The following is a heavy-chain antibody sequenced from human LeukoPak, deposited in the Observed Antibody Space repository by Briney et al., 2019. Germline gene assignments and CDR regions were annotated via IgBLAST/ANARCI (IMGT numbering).Heavy chain of an antibody. D-gene: IGHD4-11*01. J-gene: IGHJ4*02. V-gene: IGHV4-39*01. CDR2: IYYSGST. CDR1: GGSISSSSYY. Sequence: SETLSLTCTVSGGSISSSSYYWGWIRQPPGKGLEWIGSIYYSGSTYYNPSLKSRVTISVDTSKNQFSLKLSSVTAADTAVYYCARMAMTTNLPLDYWGQGTLVTVSS. CDR3: ARMAMTTNLPLDY.